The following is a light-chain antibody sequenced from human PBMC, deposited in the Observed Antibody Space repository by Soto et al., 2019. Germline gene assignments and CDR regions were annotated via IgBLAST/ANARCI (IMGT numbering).Light chain of an antibody. CDR2: GAS. V-gene: IGKV3-20*01. CDR1: QSVSSSY. J-gene: IGKJ2*01. CDR3: QQYGSSPPYT. Sequence: EIVLTQSPGPLSLSPGERATLSCRASQSVSSSYLAWYQQKPGQAPRLLIYGASSRATGIPDRFSGSGSGTYFTLTISRLEPEDFVVYYCQQYGSSPPYTFGQGTKLEIK.